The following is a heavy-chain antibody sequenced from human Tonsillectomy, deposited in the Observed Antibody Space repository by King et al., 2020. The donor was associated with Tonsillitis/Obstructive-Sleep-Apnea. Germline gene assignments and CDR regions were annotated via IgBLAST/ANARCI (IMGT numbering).Heavy chain of an antibody. CDR3: AKDDIAAALENYYCYGMDV. J-gene: IGHJ6*02. D-gene: IGHD6-13*01. Sequence: DVQLVESGGGLVQPGGSLRLSCAASGFTFSSYAMSWVRQAPGKGLEWVSVISGSGGNTYYADSVKGRFTISRDNSKNALYLKMNSLRADDTAVYYCAKDDIAAALENYYCYGMDVWGQGTTVTVSS. CDR2: ISGSGGNT. CDR1: GFTFSSYA. V-gene: IGHV3-23*04.